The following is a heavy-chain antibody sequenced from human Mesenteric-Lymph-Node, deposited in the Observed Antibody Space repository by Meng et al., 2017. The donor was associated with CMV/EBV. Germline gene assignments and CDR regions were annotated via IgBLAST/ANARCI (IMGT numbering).Heavy chain of an antibody. Sequence: GGSLRLSCAASGFTFSSYSMNWVRQAPGKGLEWVSAISGSGGSTYYADSVKGRFTISRDNSKNTLYLQMNSLRAEDTAVYYCAKGGSYYVNWFDPWGQGTLVTVSS. CDR1: GFTFSSYS. D-gene: IGHD1-26*01. CDR3: AKGGSYYVNWFDP. J-gene: IGHJ5*02. V-gene: IGHV3-23*01. CDR2: ISGSGGST.